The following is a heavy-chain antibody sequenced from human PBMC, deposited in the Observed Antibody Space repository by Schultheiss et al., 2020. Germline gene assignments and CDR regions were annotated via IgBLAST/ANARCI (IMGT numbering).Heavy chain of an antibody. CDR2: INPSGGST. Sequence: ASVKVSCKASGYTFTSYYMHWVRQAPGQGLEWMGIINPSGGSTSYAQKFQGRVTMTRDTSTSTVYMELSSLRSEDTAVYYCALYSYGYGSLDVWGQGTTVTVSS. D-gene: IGHD5-18*01. CDR3: ALYSYGYGSLDV. J-gene: IGHJ6*02. CDR1: GYTFTSYY. V-gene: IGHV1-46*01.